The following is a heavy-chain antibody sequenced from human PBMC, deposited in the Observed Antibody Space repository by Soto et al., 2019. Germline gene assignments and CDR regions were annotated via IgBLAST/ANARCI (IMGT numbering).Heavy chain of an antibody. CDR3: AKARGAMIYAISVYGMDV. D-gene: IGHD2-8*01. CDR1: GFSFSSFA. CDR2: ISGSADST. Sequence: EVQLLESGGGFIHPGGSLRLSCAASGFSFSSFAMNWVRQAPGKGLEWVSIISGSADSTFYADSVKGRFTISRDHSKSKLSLQINSLRAEDTAVYYCAKARGAMIYAISVYGMDVWGQGTTATVAS. V-gene: IGHV3-23*01. J-gene: IGHJ6*02.